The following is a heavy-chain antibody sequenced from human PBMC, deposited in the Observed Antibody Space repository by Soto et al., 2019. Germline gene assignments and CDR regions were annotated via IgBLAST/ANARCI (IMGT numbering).Heavy chain of an antibody. V-gene: IGHV3-23*01. D-gene: IGHD2-21*02. CDR2: ITGSGSSI. Sequence: DVQLLESGGGLVQPGGSLRLSCVASGFNFNKYAMIWVRQAPGKGQEWVSGITGSGSSIQYIASVKGRFTISRDNSKNTVYLHMDSLKAEDTAMYYCAKDDVSGDGLWLVSDWGQGTPVTVS. CDR1: GFNFNKYA. CDR3: AKDDVSGDGLWLVSD. J-gene: IGHJ4*02.